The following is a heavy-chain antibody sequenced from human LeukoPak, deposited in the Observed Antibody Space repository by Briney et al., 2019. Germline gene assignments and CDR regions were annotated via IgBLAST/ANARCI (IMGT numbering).Heavy chain of an antibody. CDR3: ARRPLTGAYPYYFDS. J-gene: IGHJ4*02. V-gene: IGHV4-39*01. CDR1: GDSISSSSYY. Sequence: SETLSLTCTVSGDSISSSSYYWGWIRQPPGKGLAWIGSMYYSGSTYYNPSLKSRVTISVDTSKNQFSLKLSSVTAADTAVYCCARRPLTGAYPYYFDSWGQGTLVTVSS. D-gene: IGHD7-27*01. CDR2: MYYSGST.